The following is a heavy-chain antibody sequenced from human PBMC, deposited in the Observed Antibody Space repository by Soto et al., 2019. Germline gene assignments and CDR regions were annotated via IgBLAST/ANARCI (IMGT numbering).Heavy chain of an antibody. D-gene: IGHD4-17*01. Sequence: QVQLVESGGGVVQPGRSLRLSCAASGFTFSSYAMHWVRQDQGKGLEWVAVISYDGSNKYYADSVKGRFTISRDNSKNTLYLQMNRLRAEDTAVYYCARSRPLRHFDYWGQGTLVTVSS. CDR2: ISYDGSNK. CDR1: GFTFSSYA. CDR3: ARSRPLRHFDY. J-gene: IGHJ4*02. V-gene: IGHV3-30-3*01.